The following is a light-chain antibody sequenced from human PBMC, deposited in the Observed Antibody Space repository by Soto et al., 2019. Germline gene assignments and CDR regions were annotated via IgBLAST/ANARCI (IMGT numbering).Light chain of an antibody. Sequence: EIVMTQSPATLSVSPGERATLSCRASQSVSSNFAWYQQKPGQAPRLLIYGASTRATGIPARFSGSGSGTEFTLTICSLQSEDVAVYYCQQYNNWPQTFGQGTKVEIK. J-gene: IGKJ1*01. CDR2: GAS. CDR1: QSVSSN. V-gene: IGKV3-15*01. CDR3: QQYNNWPQT.